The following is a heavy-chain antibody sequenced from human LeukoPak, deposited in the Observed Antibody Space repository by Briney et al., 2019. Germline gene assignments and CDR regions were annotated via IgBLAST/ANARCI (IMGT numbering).Heavy chain of an antibody. CDR1: GYTFTSYG. J-gene: IGHJ6*02. CDR2: ISAYNGNT. CDR3: ARDTSYYYGSGSYSYYYGMDV. Sequence: ASVKVSCKASGYTFTSYGISWVRQAPGQGLEWMGWISAYNGNTNYAQKLQGRVTMTTDTSTSTAYMELRSLRSDDTAVYYCARDTSYYYGSGSYSYYYGMDVWGQGTTVTVSS. V-gene: IGHV1-18*01. D-gene: IGHD3-10*01.